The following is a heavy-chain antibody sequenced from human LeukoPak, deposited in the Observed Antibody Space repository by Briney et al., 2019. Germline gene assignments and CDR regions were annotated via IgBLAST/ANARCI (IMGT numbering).Heavy chain of an antibody. D-gene: IGHD4-17*01. V-gene: IGHV3-23*01. J-gene: IGHJ4*02. CDR3: AKRRTTVITMDYFDY. Sequence: SGGSLRLSCAASGFTFSNYAMSWVRQAPGKGLEWASGISGGAGTPYYADSVQGRFTISRDNSKNTLYLQMSSLRAEDTAVYYCAKRRTTVITMDYFDYWGQGTLVTVSS. CDR1: GFTFSNYA. CDR2: ISGGAGTP.